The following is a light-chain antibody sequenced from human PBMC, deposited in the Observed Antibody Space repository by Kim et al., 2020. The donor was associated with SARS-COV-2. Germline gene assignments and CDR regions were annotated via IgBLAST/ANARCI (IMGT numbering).Light chain of an antibody. CDR2: EVS. Sequence: QSALTQPPSASGSPGQSVTISCTGTSSDVGGYNSVSWYQQHPGKAPKLMIYEVSKRPSGVPDRFSGSKSGTTASLTVSGLQAEDEADYYCSSYAGSNKVFGTGTQLTVL. V-gene: IGLV2-8*01. CDR3: SSYAGSNKV. CDR1: SSDVGGYNS. J-gene: IGLJ1*01.